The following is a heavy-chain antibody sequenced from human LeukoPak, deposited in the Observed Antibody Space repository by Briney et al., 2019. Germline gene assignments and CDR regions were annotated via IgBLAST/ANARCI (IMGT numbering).Heavy chain of an antibody. CDR3: ARGVKGYSSSWYPRNYYYYMDV. CDR2: INHGGST. CDR1: GGSFSGYY. V-gene: IGHV4-34*01. J-gene: IGHJ6*03. Sequence: SETLSLTCAVYGGSFSGYYWSWIRQPPGKGLEWIGEINHGGSTNYNPSLKSRVTISVDTSKNQFSLKLSSVTAADTAVYYCARGVKGYSSSWYPRNYYYYMDVWGKGTTVTVSS. D-gene: IGHD6-13*01.